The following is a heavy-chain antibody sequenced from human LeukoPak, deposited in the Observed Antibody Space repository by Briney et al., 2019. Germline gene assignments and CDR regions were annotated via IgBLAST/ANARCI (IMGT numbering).Heavy chain of an antibody. V-gene: IGHV4-34*01. CDR3: ARDRQGSGWYRDFDL. D-gene: IGHD6-19*01. CDR1: GGSFSGYY. J-gene: IGHJ2*01. CDR2: INHSGST. Sequence: SETLSLTCAVYGGSFSGYYWSWIRQPPGKGLEWIGEINHSGSTNYNPSLKSRVTISVDTSKNQFSLKLSSVTAADTAVYYCARDRQGSGWYRDFDLWGRGTLVTVSS.